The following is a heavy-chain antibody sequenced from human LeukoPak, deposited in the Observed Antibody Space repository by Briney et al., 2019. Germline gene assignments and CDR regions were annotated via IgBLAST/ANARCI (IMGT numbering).Heavy chain of an antibody. CDR1: GGSISSGDYY. D-gene: IGHD4-17*01. J-gene: IGHJ4*02. V-gene: IGHV4-31*03. Sequence: PSETLSLTCTVSGGSISSGDYYWTWLRQNPGKGLGWIGYIYYSGSTYYTPSLKSRVTISVDTSKNQFSLKLTSVTAADTAVYYCARASKEGTTVTRFYYWGQGTLVAVSS. CDR3: ARASKEGTTVTRFYY. CDR2: IYYSGST.